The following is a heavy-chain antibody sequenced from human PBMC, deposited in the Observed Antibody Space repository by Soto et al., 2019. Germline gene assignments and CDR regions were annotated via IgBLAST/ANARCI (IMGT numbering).Heavy chain of an antibody. CDR3: AREIVTAGGNNYFDP. J-gene: IGHJ5*02. V-gene: IGHV4-4*02. CDR2: VYHTGDT. Sequence: SETLSLTCGVSGGTVASSHWWSWVRQSPGRGLEWTGNVYHTGDTNFNPSLQSRVTFSVDKSNNQFSLRLTSMTAADTAVYFCAREIVTAGGNNYFDPWGPGTLVTVSS. D-gene: IGHD2-21*02. CDR1: GGTVASSHW.